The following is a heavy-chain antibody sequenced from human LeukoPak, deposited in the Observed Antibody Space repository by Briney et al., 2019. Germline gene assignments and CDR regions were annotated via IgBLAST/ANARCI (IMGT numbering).Heavy chain of an antibody. V-gene: IGHV3-74*01. Sequence: GGSLRLSCAASGFTFSSYEMNWVRQAPGKGLVWVSRINIDASTTSYADSVKGRFTTSRDNAKNTLFLQMNSLRAEDTAVYYCARDPTYYFGSGTIDDWGRGTLVTVSS. J-gene: IGHJ4*02. CDR3: ARDPTYYFGSGTIDD. D-gene: IGHD3-10*01. CDR1: GFTFSSYE. CDR2: INIDASTT.